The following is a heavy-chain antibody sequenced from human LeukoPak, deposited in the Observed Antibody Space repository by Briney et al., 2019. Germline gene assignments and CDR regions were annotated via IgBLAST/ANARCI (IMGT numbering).Heavy chain of an antibody. CDR1: GGTFSSYA. CDR2: IIPIFGTA. CDR3: AGGVSAAGTRNSFYYMDV. J-gene: IGHJ6*03. Sequence: RWASVKVSCKASGGTFSSYAISWVRQAPGQGLEWMGGIIPIFGTANYAQKFQGRVTITTDESTSTAYMELSSLRSEETAVYYCAGGVSAAGTRNSFYYMDVWGKGTTVTVSS. D-gene: IGHD6-13*01. V-gene: IGHV1-69*05.